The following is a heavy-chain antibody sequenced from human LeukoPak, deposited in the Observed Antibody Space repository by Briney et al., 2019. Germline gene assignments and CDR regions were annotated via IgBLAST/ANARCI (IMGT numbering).Heavy chain of an antibody. CDR3: ARVDLTGYLLFDY. D-gene: IGHD3-9*01. Sequence: ASVKVSCKASGYTFTSYGISWVRQAPGQGLEWMGWINPNSGGTNYAQKFQGRVTMTRDTSISTAYMELSRLRSDDTAVYYCARVDLTGYLLFDYWGQGTLVTVSS. CDR1: GYTFTSYG. CDR2: INPNSGGT. V-gene: IGHV1-2*02. J-gene: IGHJ4*02.